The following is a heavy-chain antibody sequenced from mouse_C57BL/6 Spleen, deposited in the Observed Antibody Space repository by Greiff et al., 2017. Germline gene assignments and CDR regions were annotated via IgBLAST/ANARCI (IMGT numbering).Heavy chain of an antibody. CDR2: IYPRDGST. D-gene: IGHD1-1*01. Sequence: VQLVESGPELVKPGASVKLSCKASGYTFTSYDINWVKQRPGQGLEWIGWIYPRDGSTKYNEKFKGKATLTVDTSSSTAYMELHSLTSEDSAVYFCARDYYGSSSYYFDYWGQGTTLTVSS. J-gene: IGHJ2*01. CDR3: ARDYYGSSSYYFDY. CDR1: GYTFTSYD. V-gene: IGHV1-85*01.